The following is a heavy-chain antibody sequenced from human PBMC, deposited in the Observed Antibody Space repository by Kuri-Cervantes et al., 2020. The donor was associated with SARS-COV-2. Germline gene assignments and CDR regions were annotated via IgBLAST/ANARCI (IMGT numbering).Heavy chain of an antibody. CDR1: GGSMSRYY. D-gene: IGHD5-12*01. CDR2: IYYTTGNT. J-gene: IGHJ4*02. CDR3: ARVDLGYSGYDRHIDY. V-gene: IGHV4-4*08. Sequence: GSLRLSCTVSGGSMSRYYWSWIRQPPGKGLELIGHIYYTTGNTIYGPSLRSRVSISVDTSETQFSLNLRSVTAADTAVYCCARVDLGYSGYDRHIDYWGQGTLVTVSS.